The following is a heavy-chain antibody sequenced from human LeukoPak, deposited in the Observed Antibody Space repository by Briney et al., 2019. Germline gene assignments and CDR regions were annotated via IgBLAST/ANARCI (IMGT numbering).Heavy chain of an antibody. V-gene: IGHV3-20*04. CDR2: INWDGTNT. J-gene: IGHJ4*02. CDR3: VKDVSSNWYSFDY. CDR1: GGTTDDYG. Sequence: GGSLRPSCAASGGTTDDYGMSWVRQAPGKGLEWVSGINWDGTNTYYAESVKGRFTISRDSAEKSLYLQMNSLRDDDTAFYYCVKDVSSNWYSFDYWGQGTLVTVSS. D-gene: IGHD6-13*01.